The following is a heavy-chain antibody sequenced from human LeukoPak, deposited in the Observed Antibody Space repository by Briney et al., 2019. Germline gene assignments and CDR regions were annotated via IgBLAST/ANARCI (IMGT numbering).Heavy chain of an antibody. Sequence: GASVKVSCKASGGTFSSYAISWVRQAPGQGLEWMGGIIPIFGTANYAQKFQGRVTITADESTSTAYMELSSLRSEDTAVYYCARESSPSTVVTQYWYFDLWGRGTLVTVSS. V-gene: IGHV1-69*13. CDR2: IIPIFGTA. J-gene: IGHJ2*01. D-gene: IGHD4-23*01. CDR3: ARESSPSTVVTQYWYFDL. CDR1: GGTFSSYA.